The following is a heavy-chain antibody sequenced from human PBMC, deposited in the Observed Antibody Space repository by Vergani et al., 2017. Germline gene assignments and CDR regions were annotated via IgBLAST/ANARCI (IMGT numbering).Heavy chain of an antibody. V-gene: IGHV4-59*02. CDR1: GVSVTDYN. J-gene: IGHJ5*02. CDR2: LSTTGGA. Sequence: QAQLQESGPGLVQPSETLSLTCHVFGVSVTDYNCNWIRQAPGKGLEWIGSLSTTGGATHASHNPSLKSRVSISVDTSKSQFSLRLTSVTAADSDIYYFAGDTHSWQRADRWGQGLLVSVSS. D-gene: IGHD6-13*01. CDR3: AGDTHSWQRADR.